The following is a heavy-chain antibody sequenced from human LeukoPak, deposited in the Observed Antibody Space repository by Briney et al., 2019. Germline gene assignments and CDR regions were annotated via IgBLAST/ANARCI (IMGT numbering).Heavy chain of an antibody. V-gene: IGHV4-39*01. CDR3: ARQGYADFSPRPFDY. D-gene: IGHD4-17*01. Sequence: SETLSLTCTVSGGSINNSGYYWGWIRQPPGKGLEWIGSVYYSGNTDYNPSLKNRVTISVDTSKNQFSLKLRSVTAADTAVFYCARQGYADFSPRPFDYWGQGTLVTVSS. CDR1: GGSINNSGYY. J-gene: IGHJ4*02. CDR2: VYYSGNT.